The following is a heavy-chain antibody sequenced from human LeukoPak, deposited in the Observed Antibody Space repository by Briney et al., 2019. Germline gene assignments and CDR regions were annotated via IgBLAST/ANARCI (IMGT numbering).Heavy chain of an antibody. D-gene: IGHD6-19*01. CDR1: GFTFSSYS. Sequence: PGGSLRLSCAASGFTFSSYSMNWVRQAPGKGLEWVSYISSSSSTIYYADSVKGRFTISRDNAKNSLYLQMNSLRDEDTAVYYCARDLFSGWSDYYYYGMDVWGQGTTVTVSS. J-gene: IGHJ6*02. CDR3: ARDLFSGWSDYYYYGMDV. CDR2: ISSSSSTI. V-gene: IGHV3-48*02.